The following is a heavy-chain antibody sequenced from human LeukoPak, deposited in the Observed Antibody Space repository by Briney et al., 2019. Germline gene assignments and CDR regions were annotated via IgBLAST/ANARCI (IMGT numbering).Heavy chain of an antibody. J-gene: IGHJ6*03. D-gene: IGHD2-2*02. CDR2: INPNSGGT. CDR3: ARDSRVVVPAAIHYMDV. V-gene: IGHV1-2*02. CDR1: GYTFTGYH. Sequence: ASVKVSCKASGYTFTGYHMHWVRQAPGQGLEWMGWINPNSGGTNYAQKFQGRVTMTRDTSISTAYMELSRLRSDDTAVYYCARDSRVVVPAAIHYMDVWGKGTMVTVSS.